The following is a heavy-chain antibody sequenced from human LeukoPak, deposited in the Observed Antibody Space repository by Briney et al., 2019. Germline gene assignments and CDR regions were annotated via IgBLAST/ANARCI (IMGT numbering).Heavy chain of an antibody. J-gene: IGHJ3*02. CDR3: ARATISGYYYSPTFDI. CDR2: ISAYSGNT. Sequence: ASVKLSCKASGYTFTNSGISWVRQAAGQGLQWMGWISAYSGNTIYAQKLQSRVIMTTDTSTSTAYMELRSLRSDDTAVYYCARATISGYYYSPTFDIWGQGTILTVSS. CDR1: GYTFTNSG. V-gene: IGHV1-18*01. D-gene: IGHD3-22*01.